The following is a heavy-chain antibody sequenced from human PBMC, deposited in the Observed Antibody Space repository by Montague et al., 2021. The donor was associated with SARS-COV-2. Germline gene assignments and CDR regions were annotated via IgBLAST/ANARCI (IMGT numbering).Heavy chain of an antibody. CDR3: ARGLSYSSQRKGHLEH. CDR2: IYYSGST. J-gene: IGHJ1*01. CDR1: GWRISSGGHY. D-gene: IGHD2-21*01. Sequence: TLSLTCTVSGWRISSGGHYWNWIRQVPGRGLEWIGSIYYSGSTXYNPSLKGRFSISVDTSRNQFSLKVKSLTAADTAKYFCARGLSYSSQRKGHLEHWGLGTLATVSS. V-gene: IGHV4-31*03.